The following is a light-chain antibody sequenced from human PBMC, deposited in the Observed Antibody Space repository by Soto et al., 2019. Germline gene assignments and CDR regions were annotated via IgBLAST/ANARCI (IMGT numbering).Light chain of an antibody. J-gene: IGLJ2*01. Sequence: QSVLTQPPSASGTPGQRVTISCSGSSSNIGSNYVYWYQQLPGTAPKLLICRNNQRPSGVPDRFSGSKSGTSASLAISGLRSEDEADYYCAAWDDSLSGPLFGGGTKLTVL. CDR1: SSNIGSNY. V-gene: IGLV1-47*01. CDR3: AAWDDSLSGPL. CDR2: RNN.